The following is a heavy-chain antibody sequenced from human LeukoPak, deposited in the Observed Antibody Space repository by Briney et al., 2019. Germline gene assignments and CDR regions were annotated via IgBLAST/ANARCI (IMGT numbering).Heavy chain of an antibody. J-gene: IGHJ5*02. Sequence: GASVKVSCKASGDTFTSYYMHWVRQAPGQGLECMGIINPSGTSTSYAQKFQGRVTMTRDMSTSTVYMELSSLRSEDTAVYYCARGGGQGDYCSGGSCYFVRVAWFDPWGQGTLVTVSS. V-gene: IGHV1-46*01. CDR2: INPSGTST. CDR3: ARGGGQGDYCSGGSCYFVRVAWFDP. D-gene: IGHD2-15*01. CDR1: GDTFTSYY.